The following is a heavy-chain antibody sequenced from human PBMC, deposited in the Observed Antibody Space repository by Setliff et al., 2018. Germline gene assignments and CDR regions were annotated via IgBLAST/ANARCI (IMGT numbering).Heavy chain of an antibody. CDR2: IYHNGNT. J-gene: IGHJ6*02. CDR3: VRDRTAYTYGLDV. V-gene: IGHV4-59*01. D-gene: IGHD3-16*01. Sequence: PSETLSLTCTVSGGSISPYFWSWIRQPPGKGLEWIGYIYHNGNTNFNPSLKTRVTMSVDTSKNQFAPNLKSVTAADTAVYYCVRDRTAYTYGLDVWGQGTTVTVSS. CDR1: GGSISPYF.